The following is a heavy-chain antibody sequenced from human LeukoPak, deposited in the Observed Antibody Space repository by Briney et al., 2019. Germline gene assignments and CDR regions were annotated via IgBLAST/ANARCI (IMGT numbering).Heavy chain of an antibody. CDR3: ARDRYDSSGYYYRYFDY. V-gene: IGHV3-21*01. CDR1: GFTFSSYS. Sequence: PGGSLRLSCAASGFTFSSYSMNWVRQAPGKGLEWVSSISSSSSYIYYADSVKGRFTISRDNDKNSLYLQMNSLRAEDTAVYYCARDRYDSSGYYYRYFDYWGQGTLVTVSS. D-gene: IGHD3-22*01. CDR2: ISSSSSYI. J-gene: IGHJ4*02.